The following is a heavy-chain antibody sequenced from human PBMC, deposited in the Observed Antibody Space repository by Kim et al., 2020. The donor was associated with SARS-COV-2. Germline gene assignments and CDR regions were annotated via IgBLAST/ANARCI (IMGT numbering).Heavy chain of an antibody. J-gene: IGHJ4*02. D-gene: IGHD6-19*01. V-gene: IGHV3-23*01. Sequence: AESLKGRFIISRDNSKKTIYLQMSSLRVEDTAIYYCASQASSAWTVPFDTWGQGTLVTVSS. CDR3: ASQASSAWTVPFDT.